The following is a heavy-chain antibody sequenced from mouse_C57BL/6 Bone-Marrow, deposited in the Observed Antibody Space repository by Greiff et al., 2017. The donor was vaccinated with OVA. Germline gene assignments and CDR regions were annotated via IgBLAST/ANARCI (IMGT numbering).Heavy chain of an antibody. CDR2: INPNNGGT. CDR3: ARDDYFDWYFDV. Sequence: EVQLQQSGPELVKPGASVKIPCKASGYTFTDYNMDWVKQSHGKSLEWIGDINPNNGGTIYNQKFKGKATLTVHKSSSTAYMELRSLTSEDTAVYYCARDDYFDWYFDVWGTGTTVTVSS. D-gene: IGHD2-4*01. J-gene: IGHJ1*03. V-gene: IGHV1-18*01. CDR1: GYTFTDYN.